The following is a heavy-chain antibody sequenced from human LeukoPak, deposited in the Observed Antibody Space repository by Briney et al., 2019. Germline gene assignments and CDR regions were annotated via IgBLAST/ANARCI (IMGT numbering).Heavy chain of an antibody. D-gene: IGHD1-14*01. CDR3: TRDLTGPLDY. J-gene: IGHJ4*02. Sequence: GGSLRLSCAASGYTFSSYWMHWVRQAPGKGLVRVSRINTDGGYTSYADSVKGRFTISRDNAKNTLYLQMSSLRVEDTAVYYCTRDLTGPLDYWGQGILVTVSS. CDR2: INTDGGYT. CDR1: GYTFSSYW. V-gene: IGHV3-74*01.